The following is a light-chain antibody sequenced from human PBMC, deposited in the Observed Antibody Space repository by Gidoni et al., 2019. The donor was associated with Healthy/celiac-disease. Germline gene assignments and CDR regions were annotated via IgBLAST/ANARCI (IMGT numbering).Light chain of an antibody. J-gene: IGKJ3*01. V-gene: IGKV1-33*01. CDR2: DAS. CDR1: QDISNY. CDR3: QQYDNLLFT. Sequence: DIQMTQSPSSLSASVGDRVTITCQASQDISNYLNWYQQKPGKAPKLLIYDASNLATGVPSRFSGSGSGTDFTFTISSLQPEDIATYYCQQYDNLLFTFGPGTKVDIQ.